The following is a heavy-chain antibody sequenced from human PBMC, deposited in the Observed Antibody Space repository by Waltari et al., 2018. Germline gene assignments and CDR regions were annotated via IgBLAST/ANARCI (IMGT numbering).Heavy chain of an antibody. D-gene: IGHD4-4*01. Sequence: QMQLQQRGAGLLKPSETLSLTCAGLGGSFPGYYWSFIRQPPGTGLEWKREVNHNGDTNYNPSLKTRVTNSVDSSKNQFSLRVPSVTAADMAVYYCARTPYSRLFDFWGQGTLVTVSS. CDR3: ARTPYSRLFDF. J-gene: IGHJ4*02. CDR2: VNHNGDT. V-gene: IGHV4-34*01. CDR1: GGSFPGYY.